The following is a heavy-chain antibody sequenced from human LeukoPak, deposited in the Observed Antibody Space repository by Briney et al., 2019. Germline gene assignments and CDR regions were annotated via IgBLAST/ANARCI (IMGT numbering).Heavy chain of an antibody. CDR1: GGSISSGGYY. CDR2: IYHSGST. J-gene: IGHJ6*04. Sequence: SQTLSLTCTVSGGSISSGGYYWSWIRQPPGKGLEWIGYIYHSGSTYYNPSLKSRVTISVDRSKNQFSLKLSSVTAADTAVYYCARDSCSSTSCYASTWGKGTTVTVSS. V-gene: IGHV4-30-2*01. CDR3: ARDSCSSTSCYAST. D-gene: IGHD2-2*01.